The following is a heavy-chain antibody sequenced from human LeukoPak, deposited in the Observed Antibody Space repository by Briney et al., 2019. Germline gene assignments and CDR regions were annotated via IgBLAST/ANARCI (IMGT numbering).Heavy chain of an antibody. V-gene: IGHV3-23*01. Sequence: GSLRLSCATSGFTFSAHHMNWVRQAPGKGLEWVSGITASGATTYYADSVKGRFTISRDSSQSTLYLQMNSLRAEDTAVYYCARAEAAGDNRGGYYYFYMDVWGKGTMVTVSS. J-gene: IGHJ6*03. CDR1: GFTFSAHH. CDR3: ARAEAAGDNRGGYYYFYMDV. D-gene: IGHD6-25*01. CDR2: ITASGATT.